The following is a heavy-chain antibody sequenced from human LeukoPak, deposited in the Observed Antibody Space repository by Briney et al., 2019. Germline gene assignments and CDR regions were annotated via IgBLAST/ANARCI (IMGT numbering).Heavy chain of an antibody. D-gene: IGHD1-26*01. CDR1: GGSISSYY. Sequence: SETLSLTCTVSGGSISSYYWTWIRQPPGKGLEWIGYIYYSGSTNYNPSLKSRVTISVDTSKNQFSLKLNSVTAADTALYYCARSGSYHNNFDYWGQGTLVTVSS. CDR3: ARSGSYHNNFDY. J-gene: IGHJ4*02. V-gene: IGHV4-59*01. CDR2: IYYSGST.